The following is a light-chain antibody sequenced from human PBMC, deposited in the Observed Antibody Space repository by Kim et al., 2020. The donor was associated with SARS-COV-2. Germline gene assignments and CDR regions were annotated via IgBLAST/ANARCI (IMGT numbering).Light chain of an antibody. CDR2: AAS. Sequence: DIQMTQSPSSLSASVGDRVTITCRTSQSISSHLNWYHQKPGRAPKLLIYAASTLQGGVPSRFSGSGSETDFTLTISSLQPEDFATYFCQQSYITPFAFGPGTKVDIK. CDR1: QSISSH. J-gene: IGKJ3*01. V-gene: IGKV1-39*01. CDR3: QQSYITPFA.